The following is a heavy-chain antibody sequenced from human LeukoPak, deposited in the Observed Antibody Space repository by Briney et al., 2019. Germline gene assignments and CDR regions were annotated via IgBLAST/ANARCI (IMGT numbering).Heavy chain of an antibody. CDR2: IKQDGNEK. D-gene: IGHD6-13*01. V-gene: IGHV3-7*01. CDR1: GFTFSSYW. J-gene: IGHJ4*02. CDR3: AKDDQKYSSSWYYFDY. Sequence: GGSLRLSCAASGFTFSSYWMSWVRQAPGKGLEWVANIKQDGNEKYYLDSVRGRFTISRDNSKNTLYQQMNSLRAEDTAVYYCAKDDQKYSSSWYYFDYWGQGTLVTVSS.